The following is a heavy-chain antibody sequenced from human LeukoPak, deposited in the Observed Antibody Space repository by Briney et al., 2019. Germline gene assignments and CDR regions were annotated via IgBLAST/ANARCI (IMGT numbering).Heavy chain of an antibody. V-gene: IGHV3-53*01. D-gene: IGHD5-18*01. Sequence: GGSLRLSCAASGFTVSNNYMNWVRQAPGKGLEWVSGIYSGATTYYADSVKGRFTISRDNSKNTLSLQMNSLRAEDTAVYYCARELRIVDTTMLNYYYYYYMDVWGKGTTVTVSS. CDR3: ARELRIVDTTMLNYYYYYYMDV. CDR1: GFTVSNNY. CDR2: IYSGATT. J-gene: IGHJ6*03.